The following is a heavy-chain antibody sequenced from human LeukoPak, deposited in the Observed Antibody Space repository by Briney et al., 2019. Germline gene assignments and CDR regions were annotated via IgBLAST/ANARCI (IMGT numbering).Heavy chain of an antibody. V-gene: IGHV3-48*02. CDR3: ARRYCTPSSCYSDY. CDR1: GFTFSSYS. CDR2: ISDGGRPL. D-gene: IGHD2-8*01. J-gene: IGHJ4*02. Sequence: GGSLRLSCAASGFTFSSYSMNWVRQAPGKGLEWVSFISDGGRPLRYADSVKGRFTISRDNAKNSLYLQMNSLRDEDTAVYFCARRYCTPSSCYSDYWGQGALVTVSS.